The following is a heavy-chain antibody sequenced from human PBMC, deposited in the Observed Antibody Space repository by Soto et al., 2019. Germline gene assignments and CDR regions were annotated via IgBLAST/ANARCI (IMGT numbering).Heavy chain of an antibody. Sequence: PSETLSLTCTVSGGSISSGGYYWSWICQHPGKGLEWIGYIYYSGSTYYNPSLKSRVTISVDTSKNQFSLKLSSVTAADTAVYYCARVLYSGYDLDQYFDYWGQGTLVTVSS. CDR2: IYYSGST. V-gene: IGHV4-31*03. D-gene: IGHD5-12*01. J-gene: IGHJ4*02. CDR3: ARVLYSGYDLDQYFDY. CDR1: GGSISSGGYY.